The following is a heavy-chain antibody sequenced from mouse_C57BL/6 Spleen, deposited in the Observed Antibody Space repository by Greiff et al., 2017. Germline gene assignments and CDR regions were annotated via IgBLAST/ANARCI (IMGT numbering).Heavy chain of an antibody. Sequence: VQLQQPGAELVKPGASVKLSCKASGYTFTSYWMHWVKQRPGQGLEWIGMIHPNSGSTNYNEKFKSKATLTVDKSSSTAYMQRSSLTSEDSAVYYCARVGVGATRNAKCYWGQGTSVTVAT. CDR1: GYTFTSYW. CDR3: ARVGVGATRNAKCY. J-gene: IGHJ4*01. CDR2: IHPNSGST. D-gene: IGHD1-1*01. V-gene: IGHV1-64*01.